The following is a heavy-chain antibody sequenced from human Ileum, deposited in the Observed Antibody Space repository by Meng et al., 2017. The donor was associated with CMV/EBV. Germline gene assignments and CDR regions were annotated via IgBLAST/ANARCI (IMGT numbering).Heavy chain of an antibody. V-gene: IGHV3-23*05. Sequence: GESLKISCAASGFTFSSYSMHWVRQAPGKGLEWVSSIFGSGTGTYYADSVKGRFTISRDNSKNTLYLQMSRLRAEDTAVYYCAKDPNGDYIGAFDIWGQGTVVTVSS. CDR2: IFGSGTGT. CDR3: AKDPNGDYIGAFDI. CDR1: GFTFSSYS. D-gene: IGHD4-17*01. J-gene: IGHJ3*02.